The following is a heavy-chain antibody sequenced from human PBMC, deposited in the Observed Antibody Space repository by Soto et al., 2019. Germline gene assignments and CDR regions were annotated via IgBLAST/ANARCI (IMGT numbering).Heavy chain of an antibody. J-gene: IGHJ4*02. V-gene: IGHV4-31*03. Sequence: QVQLQESGPGLVKPSQTLSLTCTVSGGSISSGGYYWSWIRQHPGKGLEWIGYIYYSGSTYYNPSPKSRLTISVDTSKNQFSLKLSSVTAADTAVYYCARDSRVWKHPDYWGQGTLVTVSS. D-gene: IGHD1-1*01. CDR2: IYYSGST. CDR3: ARDSRVWKHPDY. CDR1: GGSISSGGYY.